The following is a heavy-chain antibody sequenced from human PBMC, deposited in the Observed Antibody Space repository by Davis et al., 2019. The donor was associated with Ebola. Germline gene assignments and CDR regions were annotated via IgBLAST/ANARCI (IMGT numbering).Heavy chain of an antibody. CDR1: GGSISGYS. CDR3: ARLSGLFSSSSGALYFDL. Sequence: GSLRLSCTVSGGSISGYSWSWIRQPSGKGLEWIGCMFYSGGTNYNPSLKGRVTISLDTSKNQFSLKLRSVTAADTAVYFCARLSGLFSSSSGALYFDLWGRGTLVSVSS. D-gene: IGHD6-6*01. CDR2: MFYSGGT. J-gene: IGHJ2*01. V-gene: IGHV4-59*12.